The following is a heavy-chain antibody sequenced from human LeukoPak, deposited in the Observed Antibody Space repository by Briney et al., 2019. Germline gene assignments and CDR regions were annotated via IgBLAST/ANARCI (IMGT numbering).Heavy chain of an antibody. CDR1: GFTFSSYW. J-gene: IGHJ4*02. V-gene: IGHV3-74*01. D-gene: IGHD3-22*01. Sequence: PGGSLRLSCAASGFTFSSYWMHWVRQAPGKGLVWVSRINSDGSSTGYADSVKGRFTISRDNAKNTLYLQMNSLRAEDTAVYYCARITGYGSSGFPVDFDYWGQGTLVTVSS. CDR2: INSDGSST. CDR3: ARITGYGSSGFPVDFDY.